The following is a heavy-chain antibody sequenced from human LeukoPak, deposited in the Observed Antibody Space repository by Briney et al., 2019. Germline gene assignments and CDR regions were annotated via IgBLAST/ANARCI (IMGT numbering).Heavy chain of an antibody. CDR1: GFTFSSYS. J-gene: IGHJ6*03. V-gene: IGHV3-21*01. CDR2: ISSSSSYI. Sequence: PGGSLRLACAASGFTFSSYSMNWVRQDPGKGLEWVSSISSSSSYIYYADSVKGRFTISRDNAKNSLYLQMNSLRAEDTAVYYCARDALLRYFDWHINYYIDVWGKGTTVPVSS. CDR3: ARDALLRYFDWHINYYIDV. D-gene: IGHD3-9*01.